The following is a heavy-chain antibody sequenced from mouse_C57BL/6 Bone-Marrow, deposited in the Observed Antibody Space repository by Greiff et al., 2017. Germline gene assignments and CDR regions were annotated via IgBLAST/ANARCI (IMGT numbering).Heavy chain of an antibody. Sequence: EVQVVESGGGLVQPGGSLKLSCAASGFNFSDYYMYWVRQTPEKRLEWVAYISNGGGSTYSPATVKGRFPISRDNAKNTLYLQMSRLKSEDTAMYYCARSYYYGSSYYAMDYWGQGTSVTVSS. CDR2: ISNGGGST. CDR1: GFNFSDYY. V-gene: IGHV5-12*01. J-gene: IGHJ4*01. D-gene: IGHD1-1*01. CDR3: ARSYYYGSSYYAMDY.